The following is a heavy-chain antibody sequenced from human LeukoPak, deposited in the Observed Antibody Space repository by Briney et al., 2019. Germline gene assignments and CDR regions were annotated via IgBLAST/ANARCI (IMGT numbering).Heavy chain of an antibody. J-gene: IGHJ3*02. CDR2: MNPNSGNT. D-gene: IGHD3-16*01. Sequence: ASVKVSCKASGYTFTNYHIHWVRQATGQGLEWMGWMNPNSGNTNYAQKLQGRVTMTTDTSTSTAYMELRSLRSDDTAVYYCASLSRGTGAFDIWGQGTMVTVSS. V-gene: IGHV1-18*01. CDR3: ASLSRGTGAFDI. CDR1: GYTFTNYH.